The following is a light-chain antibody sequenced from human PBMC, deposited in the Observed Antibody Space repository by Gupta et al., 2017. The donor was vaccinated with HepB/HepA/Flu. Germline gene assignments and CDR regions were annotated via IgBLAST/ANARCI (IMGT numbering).Light chain of an antibody. CDR1: QSVSSSY. CDR2: GAS. Sequence: EIVLTQSPGTLSLSPGERATLSCRASQSVSSSYLAWYQQKPGQAPRLLIYGASSRATGIPDRFSGSGSGTDFTLTISRLEPEDFAVYYCQQDGSSMCIFGQGTKLEIK. CDR3: QQDGSSMCI. J-gene: IGKJ2*04. V-gene: IGKV3-20*01.